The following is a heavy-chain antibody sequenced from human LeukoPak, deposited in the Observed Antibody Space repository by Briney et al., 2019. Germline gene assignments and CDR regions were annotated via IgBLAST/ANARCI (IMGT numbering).Heavy chain of an antibody. CDR2: VSGGGGST. D-gene: IGHD3-22*01. V-gene: IGHV3-23*01. J-gene: IGHJ4*02. CDR1: GFTFSSHA. Sequence: AGGSLRLSCAASGFTFSSHAMNWVRQAPGKGLEWVSAVSGGGGSTYYADSVKGRFTISRDNSKNTIYLQMNSLRAEDTAVYFCAKRAYSDSSGYLGSIDYWGQGTQVTVST. CDR3: AKRAYSDSSGYLGSIDY.